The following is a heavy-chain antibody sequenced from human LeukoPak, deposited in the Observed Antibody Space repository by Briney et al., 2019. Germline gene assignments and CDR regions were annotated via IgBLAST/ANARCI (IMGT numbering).Heavy chain of an antibody. V-gene: IGHV2-5*02. D-gene: IGHD6-13*01. CDR2: IYWDDDK. CDR3: AYTRRSAALYI. J-gene: IGHJ3*02. CDR1: GFSLSTSGVG. Sequence: SGPTLVKPTQTLTLTCTFSGFSLSTSGVGVGWIRQPPGKALEWLALIYWDDDKRYSPPLKSRLTITKDTSKNQVVLKMTNMDPVDTATYYCAYTRRSAALYIWGQGTMVTVSS.